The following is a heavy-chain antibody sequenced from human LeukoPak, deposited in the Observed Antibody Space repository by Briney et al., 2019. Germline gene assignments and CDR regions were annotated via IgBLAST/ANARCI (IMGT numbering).Heavy chain of an antibody. D-gene: IGHD3-10*01. CDR1: GYSFISYR. Sequence: GESLKISCKGSGYSFISYRIGWVRQMPGKGLEWMGIISPDDSDTTYSPSFQGQVTISADKSIITAYLQWSSLKASDTAMYYCARQDWNYYGSGTYYRPYYFDYWGQGTLVTVSS. CDR2: ISPDDSDT. V-gene: IGHV5-51*01. J-gene: IGHJ4*02. CDR3: ARQDWNYYGSGTYYRPYYFDY.